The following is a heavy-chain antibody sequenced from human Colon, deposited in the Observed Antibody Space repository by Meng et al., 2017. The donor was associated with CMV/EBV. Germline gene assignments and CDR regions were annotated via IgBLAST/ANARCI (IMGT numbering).Heavy chain of an antibody. CDR3: TTDPAGYGSGSYYVYYYYGMDV. CDR2: IKSKTDGGTT. Sequence: GESLKISCAASGFSVSGYYMSWVRQAPGKGLEWVGRIKSKTDGGTTDYAAPVKGRFTISRDDSKNTLYLQMNSLKTEDTAVYYCTTDPAGYGSGSYYVYYYYGMDVWGQGTTVTVSS. D-gene: IGHD3-10*01. CDR1: GFSVSGYY. V-gene: IGHV3-15*01. J-gene: IGHJ6*02.